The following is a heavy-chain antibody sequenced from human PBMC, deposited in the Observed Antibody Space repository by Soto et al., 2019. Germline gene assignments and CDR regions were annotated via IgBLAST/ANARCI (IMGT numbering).Heavy chain of an antibody. D-gene: IGHD3-10*01. V-gene: IGHV1-8*01. Sequence: QVQLVQSGAEVKKPGASVKVSCKASGYTFTSYDINWVRQATGQGLEWMGWMNPNSGNTGYAQKFQGRVTMTRNTSISTAYMELSSLRSEDTAVYYCARGINYYASGDDAFDICGQGTMVTVSS. CDR3: ARGINYYASGDDAFDI. CDR1: GYTFTSYD. J-gene: IGHJ3*02. CDR2: MNPNSGNT.